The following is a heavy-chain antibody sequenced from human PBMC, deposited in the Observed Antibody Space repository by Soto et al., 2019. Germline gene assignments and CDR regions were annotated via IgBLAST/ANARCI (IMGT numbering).Heavy chain of an antibody. CDR3: GRRQGEHAHDGGYEASVPPDSYYGMDL. J-gene: IGHJ6*02. Sequence: PSETLSLTCAVSGGSLSSSDWWSWVRQPPGKGLEWIGELFHTVRANYNPSLRSRVAISVDKSKNQFSLRLSSVTATDKAVYYCGRRQGEHAHDGGYEASVPPDSYYGMDLGGQGTMVKVSS. CDR1: GGSLSSSDW. CDR2: LFHTVRA. V-gene: IGHV4-4*02. D-gene: IGHD5-12*01.